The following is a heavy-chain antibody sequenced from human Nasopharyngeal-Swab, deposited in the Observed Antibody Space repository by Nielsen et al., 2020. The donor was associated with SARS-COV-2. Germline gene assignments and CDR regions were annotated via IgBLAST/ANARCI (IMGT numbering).Heavy chain of an antibody. CDR2: ISSSSSTI. CDR1: GFTFSSYS. Sequence: GESLKISCAASGFTFSSYSMNWVRQAPGKGLEWVSYISSSSSTIYYADSVKGRFTISRDNAKNSLYLQMNSLRAEDTAVYYCAKGWLRHLVYYGMDVWGQGTTVTVSS. J-gene: IGHJ6*02. D-gene: IGHD5-12*01. V-gene: IGHV3-48*01. CDR3: AKGWLRHLVYYGMDV.